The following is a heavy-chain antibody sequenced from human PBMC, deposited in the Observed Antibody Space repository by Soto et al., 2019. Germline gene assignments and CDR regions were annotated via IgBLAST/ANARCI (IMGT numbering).Heavy chain of an antibody. Sequence: QLQLQESGPGLVKPSETLSLTCTVSGGSISTSSYYWGWFRQPPVKGLEWIGNIYFNGNSYYSPSLKSRGIISVSTSNNQFSLNLSSVTAADTAVYYCAKCGYSFTYLPFDSWGLGTLVAVSS. D-gene: IGHD5-18*01. CDR1: GGSISTSSYY. CDR2: IYFNGNS. V-gene: IGHV4-39*01. J-gene: IGHJ4*02. CDR3: AKCGYSFTYLPFDS.